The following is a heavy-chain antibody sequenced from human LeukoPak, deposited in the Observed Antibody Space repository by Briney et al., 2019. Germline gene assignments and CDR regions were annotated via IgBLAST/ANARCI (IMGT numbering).Heavy chain of an antibody. CDR3: ARGECSSTSCYRVFDY. CDR2: IYYSGST. CDR1: GGSISSGGYY. J-gene: IGHJ4*02. Sequence: SETLSLTCSVSGGSISSGGYYWSWIRQHPGKGLEWIVYIYYSGSTYYNPSLKNRVNISVNTSKNQFSLKLSSGTAADTAVYYCARGECSSTSCYRVFDYWGQGNLVTVSS. V-gene: IGHV4-31*03. D-gene: IGHD2-2*02.